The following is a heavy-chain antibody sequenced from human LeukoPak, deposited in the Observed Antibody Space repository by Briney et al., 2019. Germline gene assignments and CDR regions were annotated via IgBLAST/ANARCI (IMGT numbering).Heavy chain of an antibody. V-gene: IGHV1-24*01. CDR3: ATTAGEVAGTLRSDAFDI. CDR2: FDPEDGET. CDR1: GYTLTELS. J-gene: IGHJ3*02. D-gene: IGHD6-19*01. Sequence: ASVKVSCKVSGYTLTELSMHWVRQAPGKGLEWMGGFDPEDGETIYAQKFQGRVTITADESTSTAYMELSSLRSEDTAVYYCATTAGEVAGTLRSDAFDIWGQGTMVTVSS.